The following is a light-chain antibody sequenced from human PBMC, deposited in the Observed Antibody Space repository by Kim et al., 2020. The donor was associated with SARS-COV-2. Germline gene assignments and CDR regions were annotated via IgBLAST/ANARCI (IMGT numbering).Light chain of an antibody. Sequence: PEYVADRVPITWRASQTIDKYLNWYQQKAGQAPKLLCYGVANLQSGQPSRFSGSGYGTDFTLTISPLRPEDFVIYYCQQSYNTPVFGPGPKVDIK. CDR1: QTIDKY. CDR2: GVA. CDR3: QQSYNTPV. V-gene: IGKV1-39*01. J-gene: IGKJ3*01.